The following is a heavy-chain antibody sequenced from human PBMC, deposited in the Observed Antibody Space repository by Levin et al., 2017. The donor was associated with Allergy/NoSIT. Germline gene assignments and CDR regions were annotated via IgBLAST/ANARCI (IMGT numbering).Heavy chain of an antibody. V-gene: IGHV3-23*01. CDR1: GFTFSSYA. CDR2: ISGSGGST. Sequence: GGSLRLSCAASGFTFSSYAMSWVRQAPGKGLEWVSAISGSGGSTYYADSVKGRFTISRDNSKNTLYLQMNSLRAEDTAVYYCAKSRRQYRPRYCSGGSCYEYYFDYWGQGTLVTVSS. CDR3: AKSRRQYRPRYCSGGSCYEYYFDY. J-gene: IGHJ4*02. D-gene: IGHD2-15*01.